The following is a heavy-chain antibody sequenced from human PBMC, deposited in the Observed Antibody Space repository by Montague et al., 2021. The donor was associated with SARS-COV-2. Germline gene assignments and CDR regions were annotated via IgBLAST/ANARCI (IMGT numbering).Heavy chain of an antibody. CDR2: IYYSGST. V-gene: IGHV4-39*01. D-gene: IGHD3-10*01. J-gene: IGHJ4*02. CDR1: GGSISSSSYY. CDR3: AGRKDYYGSGTFDY. Sequence: SETLSLTCTVSGGSISSSSYYWGWIRQPPGKGLEWIGSIYYSGSTYYNPSLKSRVTISVDTSKNQFSLKLSSVTAADTAVYYCAGRKDYYGSGTFDYWGQGTLVTVSS.